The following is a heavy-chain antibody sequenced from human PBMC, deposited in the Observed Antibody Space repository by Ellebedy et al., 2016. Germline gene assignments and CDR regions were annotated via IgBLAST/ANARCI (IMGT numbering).Heavy chain of an antibody. D-gene: IGHD5-18*01. CDR2: ISYDGSNK. Sequence: GESLKISXAASGFTFSSYGMHWVRQAPGKGLEWVAFISYDGSNKYYADSVKGRFTISRDNSKNTLYLQMNSLRAEDTAVYYCASTRYGYSYYYGMDVWGQGTTVTVSS. V-gene: IGHV3-30*03. CDR1: GFTFSSYG. CDR3: ASTRYGYSYYYGMDV. J-gene: IGHJ6*02.